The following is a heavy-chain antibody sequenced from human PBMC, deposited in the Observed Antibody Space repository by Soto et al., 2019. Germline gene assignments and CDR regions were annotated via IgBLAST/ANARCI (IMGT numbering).Heavy chain of an antibody. V-gene: IGHV1-18*01. J-gene: IGHJ6*02. CDR3: AMVDNYVTPTPQDV. CDR1: GYIFVNYG. CDR2: ISPYSGNT. Sequence: QVKLVQSGDEVRKPGSSVKVSCKASGYIFVNYGIAWVRQAPGQGLEWMGWISPYSGNTSYGSKVQGRLTMTTDTSTSTAYMDLESLTSDDTAVYYCAMVDNYVTPTPQDVWGQGTTVTVSS. D-gene: IGHD3-16*01.